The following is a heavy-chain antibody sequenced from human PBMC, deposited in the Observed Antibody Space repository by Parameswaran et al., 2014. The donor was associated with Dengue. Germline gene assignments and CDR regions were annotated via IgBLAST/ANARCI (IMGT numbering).Heavy chain of an antibody. V-gene: IGHV4-34*01. CDR3: ARKPPGGWSGYYT. J-gene: IGHJ4*02. D-gene: IGHD3-3*01. CDR2: INHSGST. Sequence: VRQAPGKGLEWIGEINHSGSTNYNPSLKSRVTISVDTSKNQFSLKLSSVTAADTAVYYCARKPPGGWSGYYTWGQGTLVTVSS.